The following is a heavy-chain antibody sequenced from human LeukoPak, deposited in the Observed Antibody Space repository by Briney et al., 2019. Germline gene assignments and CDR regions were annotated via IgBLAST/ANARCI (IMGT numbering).Heavy chain of an antibody. CDR1: GFTFDDYA. J-gene: IGHJ4*02. CDR2: ISSSSSYI. D-gene: IGHD3-9*01. V-gene: IGHV3-21*01. Sequence: GGSLRLSCAASGFTFDDYAMHWVRQAPGKGLEWVSPISSSSSYIYYADSVKGRFTISRDNAKNSLYLQMNSLRAEDTAVYYCARSDGYFDWLLSFDYWGQGTLVTVSS. CDR3: ARSDGYFDWLLSFDY.